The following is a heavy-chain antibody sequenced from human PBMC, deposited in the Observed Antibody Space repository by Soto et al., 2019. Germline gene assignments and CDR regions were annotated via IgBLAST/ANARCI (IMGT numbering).Heavy chain of an antibody. CDR1: GFTFSSYA. D-gene: IGHD3-22*01. V-gene: IGHV3-23*01. J-gene: IGHJ4*02. CDR3: AKAPDYYDSSGYWSDY. CDR2: ISGSGGST. Sequence: PGGSLRLSCAASGFTFSSYAMSWVRQAPGKGLEWVSAISGSGGSTYYAESVKGRFTISRDNSKNTLYLQMNSLRAEDTAVYYCAKAPDYYDSSGYWSDYWGQGTLVTVSS.